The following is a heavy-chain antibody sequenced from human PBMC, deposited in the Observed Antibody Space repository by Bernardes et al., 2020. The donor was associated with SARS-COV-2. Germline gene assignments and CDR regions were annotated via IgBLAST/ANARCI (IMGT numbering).Heavy chain of an antibody. Sequence: SETLSLTCAVYGGSFSGYYWSWIRQPPGKGLEWIGEINHSGSTNYNPSLKSRVTISVDTSKNQFSLKLSSVTAADTAVYYCARNLWFGESAIDWGQGTLVTVSS. V-gene: IGHV4-34*01. CDR1: GGSFSGYY. D-gene: IGHD3-10*01. CDR2: INHSGST. CDR3: ARNLWFGESAID. J-gene: IGHJ4*02.